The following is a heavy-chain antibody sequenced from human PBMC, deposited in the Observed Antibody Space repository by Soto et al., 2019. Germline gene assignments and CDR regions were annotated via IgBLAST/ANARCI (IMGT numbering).Heavy chain of an antibody. CDR3: AKDTYSSSWYF. Sequence: VGSLRLSCTGSGFDFGDYYMTWVRQAPGKGLEWVSSISKSGGDTYYADSVKGRFTISRDNSKNTLYLQMNGLRAEDTALYFCAKDTYSSSWYFWGQGTLVTVSS. CDR2: ISKSGGDT. CDR1: GFDFGDYY. D-gene: IGHD2-2*01. V-gene: IGHV3-23*01. J-gene: IGHJ4*02.